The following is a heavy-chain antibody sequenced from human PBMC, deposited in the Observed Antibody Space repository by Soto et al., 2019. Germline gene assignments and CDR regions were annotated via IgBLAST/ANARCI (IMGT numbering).Heavy chain of an antibody. J-gene: IGHJ3*01. V-gene: IGHV3-7*01. CDR2: IKEDGSEK. D-gene: IGHD6-13*01. Sequence: PVGSLRLSCAASGFIFSDYWMNWVRQAPGKGLEWVANIKEDGSEKYYVDSVKGRFTISRDHAKNSLYLQMNSLRAEDTAVYYCAKIGSSTWYTWAFDVWGQGTMVTVSS. CDR3: AKIGSSTWYTWAFDV. CDR1: GFIFSDYW.